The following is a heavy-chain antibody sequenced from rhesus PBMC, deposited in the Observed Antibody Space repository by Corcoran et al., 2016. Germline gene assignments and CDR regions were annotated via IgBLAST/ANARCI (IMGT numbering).Heavy chain of an antibody. Sequence: QVQLQESGPGLVKPSETLSLTCAVSGYSISSASHSNLIRQPAGKGREWIGRIYGSGGNTYLNPSLKSRVTLSVDTSKNQFSLRLSSVTAADTAVYYCAAYRDGYSFFDSWGQGVLVTVSS. J-gene: IGHJ4*01. CDR2: IYGSGGNT. CDR1: GYSISSASH. V-gene: IGHV4S14*01. CDR3: AAYRDGYSFFDS. D-gene: IGHD5-30*01.